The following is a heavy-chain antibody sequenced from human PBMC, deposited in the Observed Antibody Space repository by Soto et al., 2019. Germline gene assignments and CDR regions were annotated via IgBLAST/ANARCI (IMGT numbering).Heavy chain of an antibody. CDR3: TTDSDYPLYLFDY. V-gene: IGHV3-15*01. CDR2: IKSKTDGGTT. D-gene: IGHD4-17*01. J-gene: IGHJ4*02. Sequence: GGSLRISCAASGFTFSNAWMSWVRQAPGKGLEWVGRIKSKTDGGTTDYAAPVKGRFTISRDDSKNTLYLQMNSLKTEDTAAYFCTTDSDYPLYLFDYWSQGTLVTISS. CDR1: GFTFSNAW.